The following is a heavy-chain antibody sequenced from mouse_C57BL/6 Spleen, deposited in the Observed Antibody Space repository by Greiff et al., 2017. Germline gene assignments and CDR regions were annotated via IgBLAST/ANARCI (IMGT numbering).Heavy chain of an antibody. CDR2: ISSGGSYT. D-gene: IGHD3-2*02. J-gene: IGHJ2*01. CDR3: ARDGSGLYYFDY. Sequence: ESGGDLVKPGGSLKLSCAASGFTFSSYGMSWVRQTPDKRLEWVATISSGGSYTYYPDSVKGRFTIARDNAKNTLYLQMSSLKSEDTAMYYCARDGSGLYYFDYWGQGTTRTVSS. CDR1: GFTFSSYG. V-gene: IGHV5-6*01.